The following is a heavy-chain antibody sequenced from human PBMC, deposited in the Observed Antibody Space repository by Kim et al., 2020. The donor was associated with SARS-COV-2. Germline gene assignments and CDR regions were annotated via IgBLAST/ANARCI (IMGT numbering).Heavy chain of an antibody. Sequence: SETLSLTCTVSGGSISSSSYYWGWIRQPPGKGLEWIGSIYYSGSTYYNPSLKSRVTISVDTSKNQFSLKLSSVTAADTAVYYCARKTYDLDDYWGQGTLVTVSS. J-gene: IGHJ4*02. CDR1: GGSISSSSYY. CDR2: IYYSGST. CDR3: ARKTYDLDDY. D-gene: IGHD3-3*01. V-gene: IGHV4-39*01.